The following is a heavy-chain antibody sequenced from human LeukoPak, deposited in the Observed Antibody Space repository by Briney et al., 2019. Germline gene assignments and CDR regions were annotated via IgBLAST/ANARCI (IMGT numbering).Heavy chain of an antibody. J-gene: IGHJ6*02. D-gene: IGHD2-2*01. CDR2: IYSGGST. CDR1: GFTVSSNY. V-gene: IGHV3-53*05. CDR3: AKDLAPLLGYCSSTSCKYYYYGMDV. Sequence: GGSLRLSCAASGFTVSSNYMSWVRQAPGKGLEWVSVIYSGGSTYYADSVKGRFTISRDNSKNTLYLQMNSLRAEDTAVYYCAKDLAPLLGYCSSTSCKYYYYGMDVWGQGTTVTVSS.